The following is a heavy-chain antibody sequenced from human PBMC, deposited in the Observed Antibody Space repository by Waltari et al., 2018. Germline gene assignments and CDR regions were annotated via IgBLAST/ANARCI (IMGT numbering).Heavy chain of an antibody. Sequence: EVQLVETGGGLIQPGGSLRLSCAASGFTVSSNYMSWVRQAPGKGLEWVSVIYSGGSTYYADSVKGRFTISRDNSKNTLYLQMNSLRAEDTAVYYCAKVTIAAAIRFDYWGQGTLVTVSS. V-gene: IGHV3-53*05. D-gene: IGHD6-13*01. J-gene: IGHJ4*02. CDR1: GFTVSSNY. CDR2: IYSGGST. CDR3: AKVTIAAAIRFDY.